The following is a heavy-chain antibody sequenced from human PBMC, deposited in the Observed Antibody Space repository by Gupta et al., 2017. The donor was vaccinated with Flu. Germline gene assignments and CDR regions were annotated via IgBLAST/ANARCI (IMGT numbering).Heavy chain of an antibody. J-gene: IGHJ5*02. CDR2: IYYSGST. CDR3: ARESRHDDATRGGWFDP. Sequence: YWSWIRQPPGKGLEWIGYIYYSGSTNYNTSLKRRVTISVETSKNQVSLKLSSVTAADTAVYYCARESRHDDATRGGWFDPGGQGTLVTVSS. D-gene: IGHD1-1*01. V-gene: IGHV4-59*01. CDR1: Y.